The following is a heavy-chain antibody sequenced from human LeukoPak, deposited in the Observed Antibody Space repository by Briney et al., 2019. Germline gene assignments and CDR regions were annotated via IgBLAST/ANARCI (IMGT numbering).Heavy chain of an antibody. Sequence: SETLSLTCTVSGGSISSSSYYWGWIRQPPGKGLEWIGSIYYSGSTYYNPSLKSRVTISVDTSKNQFSLKLSSVTAADTAVYYCARRTAAGDLHHFDYWGQGTLVTVSS. J-gene: IGHJ4*02. V-gene: IGHV4-39*01. CDR2: IYYSGST. CDR3: ARRTAAGDLHHFDY. D-gene: IGHD6-13*01. CDR1: GGSISSSSYY.